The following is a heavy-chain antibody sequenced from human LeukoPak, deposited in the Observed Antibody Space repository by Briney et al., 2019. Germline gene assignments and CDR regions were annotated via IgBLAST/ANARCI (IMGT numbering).Heavy chain of an antibody. V-gene: IGHV1-8*02. D-gene: IGHD3-22*01. J-gene: IGHJ4*02. Sequence: ASVKVSCKASGYTFTGYYMHWVRQAPGQGLEWMGWVNPNSGNTGYAQKFQGRVTMTMDPSISTAYMELSSLRSEDTAVYYCARRSDDYDSSAYYHWGQGTPVTVSS. CDR3: ARRSDDYDSSAYYH. CDR1: GYTFTGYY. CDR2: VNPNSGNT.